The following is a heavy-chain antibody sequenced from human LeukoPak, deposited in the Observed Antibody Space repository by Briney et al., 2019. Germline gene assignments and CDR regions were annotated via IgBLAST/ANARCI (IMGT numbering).Heavy chain of an antibody. CDR1: GFTFSDYY. D-gene: IGHD2-15*01. V-gene: IGHV3-11*06. CDR3: ATSRKYCSGGSCYADAFDI. J-gene: IGHJ3*02. CDR2: ISSSSSYT. Sequence: PGGSLRLSCAASGFTFSDYYMSWIRQAPGKGREGGSYISSSSSYTNYADSVKGRFTISRDNAKNSLHLQMNSLRAEDTAVYYCATSRKYCSGGSCYADAFDIWGQGTMVTVSS.